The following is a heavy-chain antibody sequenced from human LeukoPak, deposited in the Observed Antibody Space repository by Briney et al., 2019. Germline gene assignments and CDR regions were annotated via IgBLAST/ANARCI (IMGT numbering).Heavy chain of an antibody. V-gene: IGHV3-48*01. Sequence: PGGSLRLSCAASGFTFSSYSMNWVRQAPGKGLEWVSYISSSSSTIYYADSVKGRFTISRDNAKNSLYLQMNRLGGEDTAVYYCAIRAIAARLRRNWVDPWGQGTLVTVSS. D-gene: IGHD6-6*01. J-gene: IGHJ5*02. CDR3: AIRAIAARLRRNWVDP. CDR2: ISSSSSTI. CDR1: GFTFSSYS.